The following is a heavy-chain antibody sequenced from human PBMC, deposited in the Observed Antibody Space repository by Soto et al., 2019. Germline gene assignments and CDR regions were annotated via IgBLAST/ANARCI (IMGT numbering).Heavy chain of an antibody. J-gene: IGHJ4*02. D-gene: IGHD6-13*01. Sequence: GGSLRLSCAASGFTFSSYGMHWVRQAPGKGLEWVAVISYDGSNKYYADSVKGRFTISRDNSKNTLYLQMNSLRAEDTAVYYCAKDKRIAAAPRQGPIDYWGQGTLVTVSS. V-gene: IGHV3-30*18. CDR1: GFTFSSYG. CDR2: ISYDGSNK. CDR3: AKDKRIAAAPRQGPIDY.